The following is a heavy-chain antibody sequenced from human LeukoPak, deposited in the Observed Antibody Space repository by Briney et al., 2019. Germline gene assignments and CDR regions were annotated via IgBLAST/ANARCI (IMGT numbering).Heavy chain of an antibody. CDR3: ARGYSSSWRCFDY. Sequence: PGGSLRLSCAASGFTVSSSYMSWVRQAPGKGLEWVSVIYSGANTYYADSMKGRFTMSRDNSKNTLYLQMNSLRAEDTAVYYCARGYSSSWRCFDYWGQGTLVTVSS. V-gene: IGHV3-53*01. J-gene: IGHJ4*02. CDR1: GFTVSSSY. D-gene: IGHD6-13*01. CDR2: IYSGANT.